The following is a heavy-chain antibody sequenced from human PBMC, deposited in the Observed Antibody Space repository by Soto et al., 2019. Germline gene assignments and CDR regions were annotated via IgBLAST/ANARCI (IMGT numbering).Heavy chain of an antibody. CDR2: IMPFSGTT. CDR3: APGTAEFGYGCDV. J-gene: IGHJ3*01. CDR1: GGSLSRHI. Sequence: QVQLVQSGAEVKRPGSSVKVSCNASGGSLSRHIINWVRQAPGQGLEWVGGIMPFSGTTNYAQKFEGRVTITADESGATAHMELTSLTPDDTAIDYCAPGTAEFGYGCDVWGQGTMVVVSS. V-gene: IGHV1-69*01. D-gene: IGHD3-10*01.